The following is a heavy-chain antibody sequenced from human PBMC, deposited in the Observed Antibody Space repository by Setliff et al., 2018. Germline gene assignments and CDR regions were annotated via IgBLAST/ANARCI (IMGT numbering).Heavy chain of an antibody. CDR3: GRAGVAAADRKGLLDY. V-gene: IGHV1-46*03. D-gene: IGHD6-13*01. J-gene: IGHJ4*02. Sequence: ASVKVSCKATGYTLSRHYMHWARQAPGQGLEWMGIINPGGGSASIVQKFQGRVSMTSDTSTSTVYLDVSGLTSEDTAVYYCGRAGVAAADRKGLLDYWGQGTLVTVSS. CDR2: INPGGGSA. CDR1: GYTLSRHY.